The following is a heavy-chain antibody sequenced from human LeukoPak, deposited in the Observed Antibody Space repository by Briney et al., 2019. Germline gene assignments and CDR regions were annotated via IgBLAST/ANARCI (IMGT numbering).Heavy chain of an antibody. CDR2: ISGSGGSS. J-gene: IGHJ4*02. D-gene: IGHD2-2*01. CDR3: AKEVWSAMYYFDF. V-gene: IGHV3-23*01. CDR1: GFTFSNYA. Sequence: PGGSLRLSCAASGFTFSNYAMSWVRQAPGKGLEWISGISGSGGSSYSVDSVKGRFTISRDNSKNTVHLQMNSLRAEDTAVYYCAKEVWSAMYYFDFWGQGTLVTVSS.